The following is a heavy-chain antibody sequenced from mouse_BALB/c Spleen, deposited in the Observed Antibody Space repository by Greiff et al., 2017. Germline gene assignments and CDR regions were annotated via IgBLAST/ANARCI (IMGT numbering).Heavy chain of an antibody. V-gene: IGHV1S29*02. CDR3: ARPRYDGDYFDY. Sequence: EVQLQQSGPELVKPGASVKISCKASGYTFTDYNMHWVKQSHGKSLEWIGYIYPYNGGTGYNQKFKSKATLTVDNSSSTAYMELRSLTSEDSAVYYCARPRYDGDYFDYWGQGTTLTVSS. J-gene: IGHJ2*01. CDR1: GYTFTDYN. D-gene: IGHD2-14*01. CDR2: IYPYNGGT.